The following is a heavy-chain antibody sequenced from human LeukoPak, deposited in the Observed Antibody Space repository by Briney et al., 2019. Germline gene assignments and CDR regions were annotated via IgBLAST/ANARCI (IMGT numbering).Heavy chain of an antibody. CDR3: ARAKAGVFGVVILSAFDI. J-gene: IGHJ3*02. Sequence: PPETLSLTCAVYGGSFSGYYWSWIRQPPGKGLEWIGEINHSGSTNYNPSLKSRVTISVDTSKNQFSLKLSSVTAADTAVYYCARAKAGVFGVVILSAFDIWGQGTMVTVSS. V-gene: IGHV4-34*01. CDR2: INHSGST. D-gene: IGHD3-3*01. CDR1: GGSFSGYY.